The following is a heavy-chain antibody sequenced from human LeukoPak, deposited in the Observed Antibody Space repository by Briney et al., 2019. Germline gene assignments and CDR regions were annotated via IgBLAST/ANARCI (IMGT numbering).Heavy chain of an antibody. D-gene: IGHD4-17*01. CDR1: GFTFINAW. V-gene: IGHV3-7*05. J-gene: IGHJ4*02. CDR2: IKQGGSEK. Sequence: GGSLRLSCAASGFTFINAWMSWVRQAPGRGLEWVANIKQGGSEKYYVDSVKGRFTISRDNAKNSMYLQMNSLRAEDTAVYYCARDDYGDYYFDYWGQGTLVTVST. CDR3: ARDDYGDYYFDY.